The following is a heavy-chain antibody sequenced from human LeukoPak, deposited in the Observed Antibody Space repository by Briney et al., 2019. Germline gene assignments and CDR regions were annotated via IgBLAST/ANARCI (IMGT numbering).Heavy chain of an antibody. CDR3: VRGQTIDY. CDR2: IKSDGTGI. CDR1: GFTFCDYW. Sequence: GGSLRLSCTTSGFTFCDYWMYWVRQAPGKGLVWVSRIKSDGTGITYTDSVEGRFTISRDNAKNTLYLQMNSLRDEDTAVYYCVRGQTIDYWGQGTLVTVSS. D-gene: IGHD3-3*01. V-gene: IGHV3-74*01. J-gene: IGHJ4*02.